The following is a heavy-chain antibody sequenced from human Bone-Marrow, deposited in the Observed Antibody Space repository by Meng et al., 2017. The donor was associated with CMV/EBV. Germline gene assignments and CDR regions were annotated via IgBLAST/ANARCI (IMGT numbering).Heavy chain of an antibody. V-gene: IGHV3-69-1*01. J-gene: IGHJ3*01. Sequence: GESLKISCAASGFTFSSYSMNWVRQAPGKGLEWVSSISSSSTIYYADFVKGRFTISRDNAKNSLYLQMNSLRAEDTAVYYCARDAPVITPHHDAFDVWGQGTLVTVSS. CDR2: ISSSSTI. CDR1: GFTFSSYS. CDR3: ARDAPVITPHHDAFDV. D-gene: IGHD4-23*01.